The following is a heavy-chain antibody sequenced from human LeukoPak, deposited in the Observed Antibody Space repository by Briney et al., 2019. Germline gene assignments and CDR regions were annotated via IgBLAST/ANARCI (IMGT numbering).Heavy chain of an antibody. D-gene: IGHD3-22*01. CDR2: LYSDGTT. J-gene: IGHJ4*02. CDR3: ARAAYDSNGYTANHDY. CDR1: GFTGSDNY. V-gene: IGHV3-53*01. Sequence: GGTLRLYCAASGFTGSDNYMGWVRQAPGKGLEWGSVLYSDGTTYYSDSVKGRFTISRDHSKNTLYLQMNNLRAEDTAVYYCARAAYDSNGYTANHDYWGQGTLVTVSS.